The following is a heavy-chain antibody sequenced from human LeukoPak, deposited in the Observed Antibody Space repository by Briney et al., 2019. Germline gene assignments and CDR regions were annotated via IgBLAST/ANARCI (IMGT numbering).Heavy chain of an antibody. D-gene: IGHD6-13*01. CDR1: GVSVSSGSYY. CDR3: ARHDAAAYRGYFDY. CDR2: IYYSGST. Sequence: NTSETLSLTCTVSGVSVSSGSYYWSWIRQPPGKGLEWIGYIYYSGSTNYNPSLKSRVTISVDTSKNQFSLKLSSVTAADTAVYYCARHDAAAYRGYFDYQGQGTLVTVSS. V-gene: IGHV4-61*01. J-gene: IGHJ4*02.